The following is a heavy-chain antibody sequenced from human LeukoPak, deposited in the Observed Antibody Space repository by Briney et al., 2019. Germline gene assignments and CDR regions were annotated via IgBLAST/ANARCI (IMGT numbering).Heavy chain of an antibody. CDR2: IYTSGST. V-gene: IGHV4-4*09. CDR1: GGSISSYY. Sequence: SETLSLTCTVSGGSISSYYWSWIRQPPGRGLEWIGYIYTSGSTNYNPSLKSRVTISVDTSKNQFSLKLSSVTAADTAVYYCARRGVPDYWGQGTLVTVSS. D-gene: IGHD3-10*01. CDR3: ARRGVPDY. J-gene: IGHJ4*02.